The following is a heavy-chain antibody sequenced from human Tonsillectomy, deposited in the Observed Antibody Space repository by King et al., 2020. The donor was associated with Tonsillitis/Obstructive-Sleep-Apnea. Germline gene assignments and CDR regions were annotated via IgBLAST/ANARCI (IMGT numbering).Heavy chain of an antibody. D-gene: IGHD3-10*01. J-gene: IGHJ6*03. CDR2: ISSHGGST. Sequence: VQLVESGGGLVQPGGSLRLSCSASGFTFTSYAMHWVRQAPGKGLEYVSAISSHGGSTYSADSVKGRFTVSRDNSKNTLYLQMSSLRTEDTAVYYCVKAPSGEFYYYYMDVWGKGTTVTVSS. CDR3: VKAPSGEFYYYYMDV. CDR1: GFTFTSYA. V-gene: IGHV3-64D*06.